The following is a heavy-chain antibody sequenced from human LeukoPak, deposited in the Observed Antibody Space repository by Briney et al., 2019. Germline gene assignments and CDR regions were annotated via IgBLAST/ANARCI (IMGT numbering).Heavy chain of an antibody. CDR3: ARGIFRVTLPDAFDI. V-gene: IGHV1-2*02. D-gene: IGHD2-21*01. J-gene: IGHJ3*02. Sequence: ASVKVSCKASGYTFSAYYMHWVRQAPGQGLEWMGWINPNSGYTKSAQKFQGRVTMTRDTSISTAYMELTRLRSDDTAVYYCARGIFRVTLPDAFDIWGQGTMVTVSS. CDR2: INPNSGYT. CDR1: GYTFSAYY.